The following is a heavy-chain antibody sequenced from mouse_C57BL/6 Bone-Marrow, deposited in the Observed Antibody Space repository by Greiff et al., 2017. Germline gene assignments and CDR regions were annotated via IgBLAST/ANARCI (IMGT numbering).Heavy chain of an antibody. Sequence: VQLQQSGAELVRPGASVKLSCTASGFNIKDDYMHWVKQRPEQGLEWIGWIDPENGDTEYSSKFSGMATRTADTSSNTAYLQLSSLTSEDTAVYYCTTLLSSYVDYWGQGTTLTVSS. V-gene: IGHV14-4*01. J-gene: IGHJ2*01. CDR1: GFNIKDDY. CDR2: IDPENGDT. D-gene: IGHD1-1*01. CDR3: TTLLSSYVDY.